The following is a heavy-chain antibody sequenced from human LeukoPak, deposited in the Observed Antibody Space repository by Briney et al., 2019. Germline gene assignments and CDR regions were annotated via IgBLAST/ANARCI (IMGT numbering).Heavy chain of an antibody. CDR3: ARGNPTLSIAASFDY. CDR2: INHSGST. Sequence: SETLSLTCAVYGGSFSGYYRSWIRQPPGKGLEWIGEINHSGSTNYNPSLKSRVTISVDTSKNQFSLKLSSVTAADTAVYYCARGNPTLSIAASFDYWGQGTLVTVSS. V-gene: IGHV4-34*01. D-gene: IGHD6-6*01. CDR1: GGSFSGYY. J-gene: IGHJ4*02.